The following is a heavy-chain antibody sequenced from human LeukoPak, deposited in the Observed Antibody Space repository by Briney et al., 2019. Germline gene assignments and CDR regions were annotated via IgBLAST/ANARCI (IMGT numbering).Heavy chain of an antibody. J-gene: IGHJ6*04. CDR2: IWYDGSNK. V-gene: IGHV3-33*01. Sequence: PGGSLRLSCAASGFTFSSYGMHWVRQAPGKGLEWVAVIWYDGSNKYYADSVKGRFTISRDNSKNTLYLQMKSLRAEDAAVYYCARDLGGGMIPLPPYYYGMDVWGKGTTVTVSS. CDR3: ARDLGGGMIPLPPYYYGMDV. CDR1: GFTFSSYG. D-gene: IGHD3-16*01.